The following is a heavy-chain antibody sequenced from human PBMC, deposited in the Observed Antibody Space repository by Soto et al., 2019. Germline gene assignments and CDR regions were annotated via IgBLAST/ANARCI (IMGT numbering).Heavy chain of an antibody. CDR2: ISSSSSTI. D-gene: IGHD2-15*01. J-gene: IGHJ6*02. Sequence: EVQLVESGGGLVQPGGSLRLYCAASGFTFSSYSMNWVRQAPGKGLEWVSYISSSSSTIYYADSVKGRFTISRDNAKNSLYLQMNSLRAEDTAVYYCARDSTPLDVWGQGTTVTVSS. CDR3: ARDSTPLDV. CDR1: GFTFSSYS. V-gene: IGHV3-48*01.